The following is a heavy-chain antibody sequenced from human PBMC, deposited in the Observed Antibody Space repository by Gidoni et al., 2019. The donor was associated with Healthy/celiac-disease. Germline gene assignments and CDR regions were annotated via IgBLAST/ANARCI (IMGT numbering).Heavy chain of an antibody. CDR2: ISAYNGNT. D-gene: IGHD3-22*01. CDR3: ARENTYYYDSSGYKGYNWFDP. J-gene: IGHJ5*02. CDR1: GYTFTSYG. V-gene: IGHV1-18*01. Sequence: QVQLVQSGAEVKKPGASVTVSCKASGYTFTSYGISWVRQAPGQGLEWMGWISAYNGNTNYAQKLQGRVTMTTDTSTSTAYMELRSLRSDDTAVYYCARENTYYYDSSGYKGYNWFDPWGQGTLVTVSS.